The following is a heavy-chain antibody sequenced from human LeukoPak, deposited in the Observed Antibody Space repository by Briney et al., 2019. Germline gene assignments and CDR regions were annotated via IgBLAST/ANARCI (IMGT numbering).Heavy chain of an antibody. Sequence: GGSLRLSCVASGFTLSSYNMKWVRQAPGKRLEWVSSISSSSSYIYYADSVKGRFTISRDNAKNSLYLQMNSLGAEDTAVYYCARDLELTWGQGTLVTVSS. CDR1: GFTLSSYN. V-gene: IGHV3-21*01. J-gene: IGHJ5*02. D-gene: IGHD1-26*01. CDR3: ARDLELT. CDR2: ISSSSSYI.